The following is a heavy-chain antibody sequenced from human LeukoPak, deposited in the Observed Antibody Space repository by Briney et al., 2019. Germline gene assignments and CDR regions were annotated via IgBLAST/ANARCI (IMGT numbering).Heavy chain of an antibody. CDR1: GFTFSSYA. V-gene: IGHV3-30-3*01. J-gene: IGHJ4*02. CDR2: ISYDGNNK. CDR3: AKDARTVRFLEWLLWDYFDY. D-gene: IGHD3-3*01. Sequence: GRSLRLSCAASGFTFSSYAMHWVRQAPGEGLEWVALISYDGNNKYYADSVKGRFTISRDNSKNTLYLQMNSLRAEDTAVYYCAKDARTVRFLEWLLWDYFDYWGQGTLVTVSS.